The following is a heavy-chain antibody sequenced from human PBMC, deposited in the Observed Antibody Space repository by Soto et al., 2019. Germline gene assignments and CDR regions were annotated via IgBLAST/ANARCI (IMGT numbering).Heavy chain of an antibody. V-gene: IGHV1-69*01. J-gene: IGHJ4*02. CDR1: GGTFSSYS. Sequence: QVQLVQSGAEVKKPGSSVKVSCKASGGTFSSYSINWVRQAPGQGLEWMGEIIPIFGTANYAQKFQSRVTITADESTSTAYMELSSLRAEDTAVYYCARDGGRHSGGIDYRGQGTLVTVSS. CDR2: IIPIFGTA. CDR3: ARDGGRHSGGIDY. D-gene: IGHD1-26*01.